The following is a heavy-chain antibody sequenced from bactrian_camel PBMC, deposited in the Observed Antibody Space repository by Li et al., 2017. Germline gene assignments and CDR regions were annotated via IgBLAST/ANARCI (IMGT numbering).Heavy chain of an antibody. Sequence: VQLVESGGGLVQPGGSLTLSCAASGFTFSSYWMYWVRQAPGKGLEWVSTINSGGGVTYYADAVKGRLTISRDNAKNTLYLQMNSLKPEDTGKYYCVARRTAWDCYVSQWPNLWATEPRSPSP. V-gene: IGHV3S1*01. CDR1: GFTFSSYW. J-gene: IGHJ4*01. CDR2: INSGGGVT. D-gene: IGHD3*01.